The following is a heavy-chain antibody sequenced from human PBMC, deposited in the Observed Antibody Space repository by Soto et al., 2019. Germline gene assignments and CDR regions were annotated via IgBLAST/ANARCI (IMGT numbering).Heavy chain of an antibody. J-gene: IGHJ6*03. D-gene: IGHD6-6*01. V-gene: IGHV3-64*01. CDR3: ARRARPDFYYMDV. CDR1: VFTLSGYA. Sequence: EVQLVESGGGLAQPGGSLRLSCAASVFTLSGYAMDWVRQAPGKGLEYVSGISGNGVGTYYANSLQGRFTISRDNSKNTVYLQMGSLRPEDMAVYYCARRARPDFYYMDVWGKGTTVTVSS. CDR2: ISGNGVGT.